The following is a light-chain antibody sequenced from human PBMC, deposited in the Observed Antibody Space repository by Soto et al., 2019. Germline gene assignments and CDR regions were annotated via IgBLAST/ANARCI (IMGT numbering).Light chain of an antibody. J-gene: IGKJ4*01. CDR2: VAS. Sequence: DIQMTQSPSSLSASVGDRVTLTCRASQGISNYVAWYQQKPGKVPKLLIYVASTLQSGVPSRFSGSGSGTDFTLTISSLQPEDVATYYCQQYNSAPLTFGGGTKVEIK. V-gene: IGKV1-27*01. CDR3: QQYNSAPLT. CDR1: QGISNY.